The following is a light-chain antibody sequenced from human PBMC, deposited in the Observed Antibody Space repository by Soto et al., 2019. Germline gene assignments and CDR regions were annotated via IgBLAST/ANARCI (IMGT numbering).Light chain of an antibody. CDR1: NIVSKS. Sequence: SYELTRPPSVSVAPGQTARIPCGGSNIVSKSVHWYQKKPGQAPVLVVYDDRDRPSGIPERFSGSNSGNTATLTITRVEAGDEADYYCQVWDRRGDQQVFGGGTQLTVL. V-gene: IGLV3-21*02. CDR2: DDR. CDR3: QVWDRRGDQQV. J-gene: IGLJ7*01.